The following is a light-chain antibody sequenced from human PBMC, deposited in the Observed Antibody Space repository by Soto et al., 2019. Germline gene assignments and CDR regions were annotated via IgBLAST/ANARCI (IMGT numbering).Light chain of an antibody. CDR3: CSYAGSYTYV. CDR2: DVS. CDR1: SSDVGGYNC. J-gene: IGLJ1*01. V-gene: IGLV2-11*01. Sequence: QSVLTQPRPVSGAPGQPVTISCTGTSSDVGGYNCVSWYQQHPGKAPKLMIYDVSKRPSGVPDRFPGSKSGNTASLTISGLQAEDEADYYCCSYAGSYTYVFGTGTKVTVL.